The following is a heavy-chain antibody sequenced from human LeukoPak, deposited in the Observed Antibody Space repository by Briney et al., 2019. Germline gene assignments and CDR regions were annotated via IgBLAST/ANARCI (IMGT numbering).Heavy chain of an antibody. D-gene: IGHD7-27*01. CDR3: AKDIGLAPGEPDY. CDR2: ISSSSSYI. V-gene: IGHV3-21*04. J-gene: IGHJ4*02. CDR1: GFTFSSYS. Sequence: GGSLRLSCAASGFTFSSYSMNWVRQAPGKGLEWVSSISSSSSYIYYADSVKGRFTISRDNSKNTLYLQMNSLRAEDTAVYYCAKDIGLAPGEPDYWGQGTLVTVSS.